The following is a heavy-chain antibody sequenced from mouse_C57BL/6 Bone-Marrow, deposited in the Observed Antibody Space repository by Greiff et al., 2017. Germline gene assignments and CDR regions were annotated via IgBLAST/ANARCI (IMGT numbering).Heavy chain of an antibody. D-gene: IGHD2-2*01. CDR2: IYPGSGST. V-gene: IGHV1-55*01. CDR3: EKGLGYEVEDY. Sequence: QVQLQQPGAELVKPGASVKMSCKASGYTFTSYWITWVKQRPGQGLEWIGDIYPGSGSTNYNEKFKSKATLTVDTSSSTPYMQLSSLTSEDSAVYYCEKGLGYEVEDYWGQGNSVTVSS. J-gene: IGHJ4*01. CDR1: GYTFTSYW.